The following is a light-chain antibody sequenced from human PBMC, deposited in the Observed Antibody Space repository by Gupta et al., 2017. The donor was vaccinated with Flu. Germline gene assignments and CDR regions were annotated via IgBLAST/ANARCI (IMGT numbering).Light chain of an antibody. J-gene: IGKJ1*01. CDR3: QQTYGFSRT. Sequence: GDRVTITCRASQSISSYLNWYQQKPGKAPKLLIYAASSLQSGVPSRFSGSGSGTDFTLTISSLHPEDFATYYCQQTYGFSRTFGQGTKVEI. CDR2: AAS. CDR1: QSISSY. V-gene: IGKV1-39*01.